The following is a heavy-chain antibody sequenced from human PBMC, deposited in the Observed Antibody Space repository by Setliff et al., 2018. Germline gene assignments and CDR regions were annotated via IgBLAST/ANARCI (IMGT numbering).Heavy chain of an antibody. Sequence: ASVKVSCKASGGTFSSYAISWVRQAPGQGLEWMGGIIPIFGTANYAQKFQGRVTITADESTRTAYMELSNLRSEDTAVYYCAIPSSGNFYFDYWARERWSPSPQ. CDR3: AIPSSGNFYFDY. D-gene: IGHD1-26*01. CDR1: GGTFSSYA. J-gene: IGHJ4*02. V-gene: IGHV1-69*13. CDR2: IIPIFGTA.